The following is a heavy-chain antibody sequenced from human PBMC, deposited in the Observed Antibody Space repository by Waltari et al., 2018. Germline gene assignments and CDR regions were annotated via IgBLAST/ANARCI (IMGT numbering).Heavy chain of an antibody. Sequence: EVQLLESGGGLVQPGGSLRLSCAASGFTFSSYAMSWVRQAQGKGLEWVSAISGSGGSTYYADSGKGRFTISRDNSKNTLYLQMNSLRAEDTAVYYCAKGHCTGGVCYTFNFDYWGQGTLVTVSS. CDR2: ISGSGGST. D-gene: IGHD2-8*02. CDR3: AKGHCTGGVCYTFNFDY. V-gene: IGHV3-23*01. J-gene: IGHJ4*02. CDR1: GFTFSSYA.